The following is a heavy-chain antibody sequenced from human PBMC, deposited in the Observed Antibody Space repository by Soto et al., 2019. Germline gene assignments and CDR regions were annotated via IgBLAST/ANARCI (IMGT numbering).Heavy chain of an antibody. CDR3: ASDYRHITMVRGKGVDI. J-gene: IGHJ3*02. D-gene: IGHD3-10*01. V-gene: IGHV1-69*12. CDR2: IIAIFGTT. Sequence: QVQLVQSGAEVKKPGSSVKVSCKASGDTFSKSAISWVRQAPGQGLEWMGGIIAIFGTTNYAQKFQGRVTITADESTSTAYMELSSLRSEDTAVYYCASDYRHITMVRGKGVDIWGQGTMVTVSS. CDR1: GDTFSKSA.